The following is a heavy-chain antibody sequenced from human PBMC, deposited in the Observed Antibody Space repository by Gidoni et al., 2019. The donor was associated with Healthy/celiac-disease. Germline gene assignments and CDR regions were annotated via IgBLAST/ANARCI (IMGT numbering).Heavy chain of an antibody. CDR2: INGNGGRT. Sequence: EVQLVESGGGVVRPAGSLRLSCASSGFAYDDYGMSWVRQAPGQGLECVYGINGNGGRTGYADSVKGRFTISRDNAKNSLYLQMNSLRAEDTAFYYCAREWRRAAAGRYFDYWGQGTLVTVSS. D-gene: IGHD6-13*01. J-gene: IGHJ4*02. CDR3: AREWRRAAAGRYFDY. CDR1: GFAYDDYG. V-gene: IGHV3-20*04.